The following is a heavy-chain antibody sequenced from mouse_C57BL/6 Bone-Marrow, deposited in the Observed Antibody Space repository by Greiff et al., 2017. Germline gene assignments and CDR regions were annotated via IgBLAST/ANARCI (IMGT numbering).Heavy chain of an antibody. Sequence: EVQGVESGGDLVKPGGSLKLSCAASGFTFSSYGMSWVRQTPDKRLEWVATISSGGSYTYYPDSVKGRFTISRDNAKNTLYLQMSSLKSEDTAMYYCARRATMITTDAMDYWGQGTSVTVSS. D-gene: IGHD2-4*01. CDR2: ISSGGSYT. J-gene: IGHJ4*01. CDR1: GFTFSSYG. CDR3: ARRATMITTDAMDY. V-gene: IGHV5-6*01.